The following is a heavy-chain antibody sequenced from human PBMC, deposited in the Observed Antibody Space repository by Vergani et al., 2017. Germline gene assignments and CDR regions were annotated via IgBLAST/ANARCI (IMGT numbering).Heavy chain of an antibody. CDR1: GYTFTGYY. Sequence: QVQLVQSGAEVKKPGASVKVSCKASGYTFTGYYMHWVRQAPGQGLEWMGWINTNTGNPTYAQGFTGRFVFSLDTSVSTAYLQICSLKADDTAVYYCAXDPPLWFGEPSNPYFDYWGQGTLVTVSS. J-gene: IGHJ4*02. D-gene: IGHD3-10*01. CDR3: AXDPPLWFGEPSNPYFDY. CDR2: INTNTGNP. V-gene: IGHV7-4-1*01.